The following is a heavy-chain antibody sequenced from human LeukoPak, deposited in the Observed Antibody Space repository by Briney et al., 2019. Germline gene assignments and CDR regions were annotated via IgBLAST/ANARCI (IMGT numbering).Heavy chain of an antibody. V-gene: IGHV1-24*01. CDR2: FDPEDGET. CDR3: ATAPRRYDFWSGLVVDY. Sequence: ASVKVSCKVSGYTLTELSMHWVRQAPGKGLEWIGGFDPEDGETIYAQKFQGRVTMTEDTSTDTAYMELSSLRSEDTAVYYCATAPRRYDFWSGLVVDYWGQGTLVTVSS. CDR1: GYTLTELS. D-gene: IGHD3-3*01. J-gene: IGHJ4*02.